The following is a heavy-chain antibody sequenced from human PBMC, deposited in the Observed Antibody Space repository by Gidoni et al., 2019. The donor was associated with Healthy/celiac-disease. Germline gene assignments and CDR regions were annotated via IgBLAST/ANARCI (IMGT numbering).Heavy chain of an antibody. J-gene: IGHJ4*02. CDR3: TRWSRYGDYAFDY. CDR2: IRSKAYGGTT. Sequence: EVQLVESGGGLVKPGRSLRLSCTASGFTFGDYAMSWFRQAPGKGREWVGFIRSKAYGGTTEYAASVKGRFTISRDDSKSIAYLQMNSLKTEDTAVYYCTRWSRYGDYAFDYWGQGTLVTVSS. D-gene: IGHD4-17*01. CDR1: GFTFGDYA. V-gene: IGHV3-49*05.